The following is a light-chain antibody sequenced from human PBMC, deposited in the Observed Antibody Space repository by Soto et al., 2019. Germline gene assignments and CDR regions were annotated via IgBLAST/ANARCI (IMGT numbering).Light chain of an antibody. CDR1: QSVSSN. J-gene: IGKJ1*01. V-gene: IGKV3-15*01. CDR2: GAS. Sequence: ILMAQSPATLSVSPGERATLSCRASQSVSSNLAWYQQKPGQAPRLLIYGASTRATGIPARFSGSGSGTEFTLTISSLQSEDFAVYYCQQYNNWPPWTFGQGTKVDNK. CDR3: QQYNNWPPWT.